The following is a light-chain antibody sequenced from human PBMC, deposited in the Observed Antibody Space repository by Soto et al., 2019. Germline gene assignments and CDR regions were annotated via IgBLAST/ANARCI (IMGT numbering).Light chain of an antibody. Sequence: EIVLTQSPGTLSLSPGDSATLSCMASQTVISAYVAWYQQKPGQAPKLLTYDASRRASGTPDRFSGSGSGTDYTLTISRLEPEDFAVYYCQQYGTSPQTFGQGTKVDIK. CDR3: QQYGTSPQT. CDR1: QTVISAY. V-gene: IGKV3-20*01. J-gene: IGKJ1*01. CDR2: DAS.